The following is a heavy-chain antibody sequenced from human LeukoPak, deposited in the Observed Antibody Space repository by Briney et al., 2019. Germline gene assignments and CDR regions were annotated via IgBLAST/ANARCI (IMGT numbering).Heavy chain of an antibody. CDR1: GFTLSSYW. J-gene: IGHJ4*02. CDR2: INSDGSST. CDR3: AREGGYDCSSTSCYPDC. Sequence: GGSLRLSCAASGFTLSSYWMHWVRQAPGKGLVWVSRINSDGSSTSYADSVKGRFTISRDNAKNTLYLQMNSLRAEDTAVYYCAREGGYDCSSTSCYPDCWGQGTLVTVSS. V-gene: IGHV3-74*01. D-gene: IGHD2-2*01.